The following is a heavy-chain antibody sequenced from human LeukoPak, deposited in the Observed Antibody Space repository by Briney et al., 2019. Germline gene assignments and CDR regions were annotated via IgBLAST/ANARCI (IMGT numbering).Heavy chain of an antibody. CDR3: ARGRGYDSSGYYYVV. Sequence: SETLSLTCTVSGGSISSYYWGWIRQPPGKGLEWIGSIYYSGSTYYNPSLKSRVTISVDTSKNQFSLKLSSVTAADTAVYYCARGRGYDSSGYYYVVWGQGTLVTVSS. V-gene: IGHV4-39*01. J-gene: IGHJ4*02. D-gene: IGHD3-22*01. CDR1: GGSISSYY. CDR2: IYYSGST.